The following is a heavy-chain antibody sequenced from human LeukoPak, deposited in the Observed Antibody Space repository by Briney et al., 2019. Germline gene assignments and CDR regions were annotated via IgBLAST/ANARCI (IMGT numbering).Heavy chain of an antibody. J-gene: IGHJ6*03. CDR1: GGSISSYY. CDR3: ARDRHFYSSSPYCMDV. Sequence: SEALSLTCTVSGGSISSYYWSWIRQPPGKGLEWIGYIYYSGSTNYNPSLKSRVTISVDTSKNQFSLKLSSVTAADTAVYYCARDRHFYSSSPYCMDVWGKGTTVTVSS. CDR2: IYYSGST. D-gene: IGHD6-13*01. V-gene: IGHV4-59*01.